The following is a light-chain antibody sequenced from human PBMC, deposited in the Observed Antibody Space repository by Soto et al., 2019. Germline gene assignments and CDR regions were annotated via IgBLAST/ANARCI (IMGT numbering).Light chain of an antibody. V-gene: IGLV2-14*03. CDR3: SSYTSNGTVV. Sequence: QSALTQPPSVSGSPGQSITISCTGTSSDVGGYNYVCWYQQHPGKAPKLIIYEVTNRPSGVSNRFSASKSGNTASLSISGLQAEDEADYYCSSYTSNGTVVFGGGTKLTVL. CDR1: SSDVGGYNY. J-gene: IGLJ2*01. CDR2: EVT.